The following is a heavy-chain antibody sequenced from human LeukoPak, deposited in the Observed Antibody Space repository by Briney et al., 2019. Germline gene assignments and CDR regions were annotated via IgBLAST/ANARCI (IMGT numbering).Heavy chain of an antibody. CDR3: ARSNNDGDYLGVGFDY. CDR1: GYTFSSYA. J-gene: IGHJ4*02. V-gene: IGHV7-4-1*02. D-gene: IGHD4-17*01. CDR2: INTNTGNP. Sequence: ASVKVSCKASGYTFSSYAMNWVRQAPGPGLEWMGWINTNTGNPTYTQGFTGRFVFSLDTSVSTAYLQISSLQAEDTAVYYCARSNNDGDYLGVGFDYWGQGTLVTVSS.